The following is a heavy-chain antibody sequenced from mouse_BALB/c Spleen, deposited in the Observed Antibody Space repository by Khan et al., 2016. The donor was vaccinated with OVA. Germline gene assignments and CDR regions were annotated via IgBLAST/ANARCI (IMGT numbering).Heavy chain of an antibody. Sequence: QVQLQQSGAELVKPGASVKLSCKASGYTFTNYWVHWVKQRPGQGLEWIGEVYPGDGRADYNEKFKTKATLTVDKSSNTAFMHLSNLTSADSAVDYCARHVYFGNYFDSWCQGTTLTVSS. J-gene: IGHJ2*01. CDR3: ARHVYFGNYFDS. V-gene: IGHV1S81*02. D-gene: IGHD2-1*01. CDR2: VYPGDGRA. CDR1: GYTFTNYW.